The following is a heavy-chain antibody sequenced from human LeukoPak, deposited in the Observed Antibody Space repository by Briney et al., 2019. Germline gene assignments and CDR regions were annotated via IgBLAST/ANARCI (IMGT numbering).Heavy chain of an antibody. J-gene: IGHJ6*03. CDR2: IYHSGST. D-gene: IGHD1-26*01. CDR1: GYSISSTCY. V-gene: IGHV4-38-2*01. Sequence: SETLSLTCAVSGYSISSTCYWGWIRLPPGTGLEWIGSIYHSGSTYYNPSLKSRVTISVDTPKNQFSLKLSSVTAADTAVYYCARSGSYYYYMDVWGKGTTVTVSS. CDR3: ARSGSYYYYMDV.